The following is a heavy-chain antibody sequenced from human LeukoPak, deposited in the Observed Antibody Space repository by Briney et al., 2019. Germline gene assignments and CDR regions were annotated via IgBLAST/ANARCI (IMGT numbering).Heavy chain of an antibody. Sequence: GGSLRLSCAASGFTFNSYAVSWVRQAPGKGLECVSLISTGGGSTYYADSVKGRFTISRDNSKNILYLQMNTLRAEDTAVYHCAKGLLYSGSYYGDNFDFWGQGTLVTVSS. J-gene: IGHJ4*02. CDR3: AKGLLYSGSYYGDNFDF. CDR1: GFTFNSYA. CDR2: ISTGGGST. V-gene: IGHV3-23*01. D-gene: IGHD1-26*01.